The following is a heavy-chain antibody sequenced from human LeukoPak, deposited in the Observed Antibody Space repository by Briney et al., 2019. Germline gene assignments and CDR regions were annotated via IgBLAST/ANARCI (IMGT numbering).Heavy chain of an antibody. CDR1: GFTFSSYS. J-gene: IGHJ4*02. D-gene: IGHD2-2*01. V-gene: IGHV3-21*01. CDR3: ARDRASCFAN. Sequence: GGSLRLSCAASGFTFSSYSMDWVRQAPGKGLEWVSSISSSSSYIYYADSVKGRFTISRDNAKNSLYLQMNSLRAEDTAVYYCARDRASCFANWGQGTLVTVSS. CDR2: ISSSSSYI.